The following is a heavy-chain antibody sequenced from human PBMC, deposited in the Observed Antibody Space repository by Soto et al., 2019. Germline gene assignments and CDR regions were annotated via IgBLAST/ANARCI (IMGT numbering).Heavy chain of an antibody. J-gene: IGHJ4*02. V-gene: IGHV4-59*08. CDR3: ARHNYGSGSTYFDY. CDR2: IYYSGST. Sequence: PSETLSLTCTVSAGSISSYYCSWIRQPPGKGLEWIGYIYYSGSTNYNPSLKSRVTISVDTSKNQFSLKLNSMTAADTAVYYCARHNYGSGSTYFDYWGQGTLVTVS. D-gene: IGHD3-10*01. CDR1: AGSISSYY.